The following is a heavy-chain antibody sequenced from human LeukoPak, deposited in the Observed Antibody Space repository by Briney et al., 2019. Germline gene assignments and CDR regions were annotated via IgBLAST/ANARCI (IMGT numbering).Heavy chain of an antibody. Sequence: SGTLSLTCAVSGGSISSSNWWSWVRQPPGKGLEWIGEIYHSGSTNYNPSLKSRVTISVDKSKNQFSLKLSSVTAADTAVYYCARSSYYDYVWGSHRYGPFDYWGQGTLVTVSS. CDR3: ARSSYYDYVWGSHRYGPFDY. D-gene: IGHD3-16*02. V-gene: IGHV4-4*02. J-gene: IGHJ4*02. CDR1: GGSISSSNW. CDR2: IYHSGST.